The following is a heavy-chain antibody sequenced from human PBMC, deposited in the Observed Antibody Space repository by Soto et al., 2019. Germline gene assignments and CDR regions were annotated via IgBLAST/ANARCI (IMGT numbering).Heavy chain of an antibody. CDR3: ARNLASVHDY. Sequence: ASVKVSCKASGYTFTTYAMHWVRQAPGQRLEWMGWINAGNANTEYSQKFQGRFTITRDTSASTAYMELTSLRFEDTAVYYCARNLASVHDYWGQGSLVTVS. CDR1: GYTFTTYA. D-gene: IGHD1-1*01. V-gene: IGHV1-3*01. J-gene: IGHJ4*02. CDR2: INAGNANT.